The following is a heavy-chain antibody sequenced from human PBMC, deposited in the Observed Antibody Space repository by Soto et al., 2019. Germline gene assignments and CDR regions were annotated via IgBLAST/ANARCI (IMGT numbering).Heavy chain of an antibody. CDR2: IYYSGST. D-gene: IGHD4-17*01. J-gene: IGHJ5*02. Sequence: QVQLQESGPGLVKPSQTLSLTCTVSGGSISSGGYYWSWIRQHPGKGLEWIGYIYYSGSTYYNPSIKSRVXXXVXXSKNQFSLKLSSVTAADTAVYYCARALTTVTLFDPWGQGTLVTVSS. CDR1: GGSISSGGYY. V-gene: IGHV4-31*03. CDR3: ARALTTVTLFDP.